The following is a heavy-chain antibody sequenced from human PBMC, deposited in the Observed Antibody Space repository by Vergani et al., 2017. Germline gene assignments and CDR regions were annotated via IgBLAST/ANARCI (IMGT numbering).Heavy chain of an antibody. CDR3: ARHRGSGGFFPSSYFYGMDV. Sequence: QVDLQESGPGLVKSSETLSLNCAVSGYSVGSGYYWGWIRQPPGRGLEWVGCVHRNVNTYYTSSLRSRATVSRYTSKNQFSLRLTSVTAADTAVYYCARHRGSGGFFPSSYFYGMDVWGHGTTVTVSS. V-gene: IGHV4-38-2*01. D-gene: IGHD3-10*01. J-gene: IGHJ6*02. CDR1: GYSVGSGYY. CDR2: VHRNVNT.